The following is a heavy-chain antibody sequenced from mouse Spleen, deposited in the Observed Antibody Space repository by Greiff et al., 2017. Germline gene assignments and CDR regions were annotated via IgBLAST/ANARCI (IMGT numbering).Heavy chain of an antibody. V-gene: IGHV1-47*01. CDR3: ARRNYGSSWGFAY. CDR1: GYTFTTYP. CDR2: FHPYNDDT. D-gene: IGHD1-1*01. J-gene: IGHJ3*01. Sequence: VQLQESGAELVKPGASVKMSCKASGYTFTTYPIEWMKQNHGKSLEWIGNFHPYNDDTKYNEKFKGKATLTVEKSSSTVYLELSRLTSDDSAVYYCARRNYGSSWGFAYWGQGTLVTVSA.